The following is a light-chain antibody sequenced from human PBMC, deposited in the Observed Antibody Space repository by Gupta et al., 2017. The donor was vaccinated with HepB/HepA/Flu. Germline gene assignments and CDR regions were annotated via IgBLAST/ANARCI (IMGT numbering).Light chain of an antibody. CDR1: QDISSY. V-gene: IGKV1-9*01. CDR2: GAY. Sequence: DILLTQSPSLLSASVGDRVSLTCRASQDISSYLAWYQQKPGKAPKLLIYGAYTLQSGVPPRFSGSGSGTEFTLTISSLQPEDLATYYCLQLISYPLTFGGGTKVESK. CDR3: LQLISYPLT. J-gene: IGKJ4*01.